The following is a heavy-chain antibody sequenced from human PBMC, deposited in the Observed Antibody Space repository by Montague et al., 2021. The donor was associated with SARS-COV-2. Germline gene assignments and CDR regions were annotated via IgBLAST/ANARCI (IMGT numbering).Heavy chain of an antibody. Sequence: SETLSLTCTVSGYSISSGYYWGWIRQPPGKGLEWIGSIYHSGSTYYNPSRKSRVTISVDTSKNQFSLKLSSVTAADTAVYYCAVNSNYYYYYGMDVWGQGTTVTVSS. CDR3: AVNSNYYYYYGMDV. V-gene: IGHV4-38-2*02. D-gene: IGHD4-11*01. CDR2: IYHSGST. J-gene: IGHJ6*02. CDR1: GYSISSGYY.